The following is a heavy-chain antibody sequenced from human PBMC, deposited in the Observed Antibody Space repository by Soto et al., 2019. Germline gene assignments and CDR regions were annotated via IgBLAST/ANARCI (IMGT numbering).Heavy chain of an antibody. CDR1: GVTCSDYA. Sequence: PGGSMRLSWGASGVTCSDYAMHWIRQPPGKGLEWVAVTSWDGNNKYYADSVKGRFTISRDNPKNTLYLQMNSLRAEDMALYYCAKVIVAAAMVNYYHGMDVWVQGTTVTVSS. CDR2: TSWDGNNK. CDR3: AKVIVAAAMVNYYHGMDV. V-gene: IGHV3-30*04. J-gene: IGHJ6*02. D-gene: IGHD2-2*01.